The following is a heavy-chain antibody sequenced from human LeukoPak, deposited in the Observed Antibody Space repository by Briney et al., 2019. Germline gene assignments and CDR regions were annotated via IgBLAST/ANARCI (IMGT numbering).Heavy chain of an antibody. Sequence: ASVNVSCKASGYTFSNYGISWVRQAPGQGLEWMGWISAYNGNTNYAPKLQGRVTMTTDTSTSTAYMELRSLTSDDTAVYYCARDGVGCSSTSCYVTATTTAIDYWGQGTLVTVSS. CDR3: ARDGVGCSSTSCYVTATTTAIDY. CDR2: ISAYNGNT. CDR1: GYTFSNYG. J-gene: IGHJ4*02. D-gene: IGHD2-2*01. V-gene: IGHV1-18*01.